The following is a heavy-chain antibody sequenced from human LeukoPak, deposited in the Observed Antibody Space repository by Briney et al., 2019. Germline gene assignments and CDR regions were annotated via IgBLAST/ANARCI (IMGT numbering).Heavy chain of an antibody. J-gene: IGHJ1*01. CDR1: GGSISSYY. D-gene: IGHD6-19*01. Sequence: SETLSLTCTVSGGSISSYYWSWIRQPPGKGLEWIGYIYYSGSTNYNPSLKSRVTISVDTSKNQFSLKLSSVTAADTAVYYCARDRRSSGWQEYFQHWGQGTLVTASS. V-gene: IGHV4-59*01. CDR3: ARDRRSSGWQEYFQH. CDR2: IYYSGST.